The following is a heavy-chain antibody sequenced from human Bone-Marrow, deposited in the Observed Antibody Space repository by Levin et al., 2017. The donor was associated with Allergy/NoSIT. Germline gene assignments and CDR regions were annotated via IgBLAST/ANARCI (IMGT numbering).Heavy chain of an antibody. V-gene: IGHV3-11*01. CDR2: ITNSGDTI. D-gene: IGHD5-24*01. Sequence: GGSLRLSCAASGFSFSDYYMSWIRQAPGKGLEWISYITNSGDTIYYADSVKGRFTISRDNAKNSLYLQMNSLRAEDTAVYYCATRWGYFDYWGQGTLVTVSS. CDR3: ATRWGYFDY. CDR1: GFSFSDYY. J-gene: IGHJ4*02.